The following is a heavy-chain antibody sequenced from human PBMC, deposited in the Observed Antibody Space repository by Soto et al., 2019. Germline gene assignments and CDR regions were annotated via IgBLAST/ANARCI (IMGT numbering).Heavy chain of an antibody. CDR3: ASAPSGGSTLRDY. CDR1: EFILSTYD. D-gene: IGHD2-15*01. J-gene: IGHJ4*02. CDR2: RTRTGVST. V-gene: IGHV3-23*01. Sequence: GGSLRLSCAASEFILSTYDISWVRQAPGKGLEWVSTRTRTGVSTYYADSVKGRFTISRDDSQNTLYLQMNSLTVEDTAVYYCASAPSGGSTLRDYGAQGTLVAVSS.